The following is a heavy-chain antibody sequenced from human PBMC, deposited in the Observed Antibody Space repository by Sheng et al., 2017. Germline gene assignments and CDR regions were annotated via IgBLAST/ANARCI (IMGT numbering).Heavy chain of an antibody. D-gene: IGHD1-26*01. CDR3: ARGSGSYKV. CDR1: GDSISSGSYY. J-gene: IGHJ4*02. Sequence: QVQLQESGPGLVKPSQTLSLTCTVSGDSISSGSYYWSWIRQPAGKGLEWIGRIYTSGSINYNPSLKSRVTISLDMSKNQFSLRLSSVTAADTAVYYCARGSGSYKVWGQGTLVTVSS. V-gene: IGHV4-61*02. CDR2: IYTSGSI.